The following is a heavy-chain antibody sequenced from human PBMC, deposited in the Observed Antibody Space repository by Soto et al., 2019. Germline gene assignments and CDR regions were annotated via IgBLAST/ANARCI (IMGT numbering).Heavy chain of an antibody. V-gene: IGHV1-18*01. Sequence: QVQLMQSGAEGRRPGTSMRISCTTSGYNFNTYGIIWVRQAPGQGLEWMGWISGYNGYTKYAQNFEDRVTLSTDPSTSTAFLELRNLRSGDTALYFCARDRDYSHTDADIDYWGQGTLVTVSS. J-gene: IGHJ4*02. D-gene: IGHD3-16*01. CDR2: ISGYNGYT. CDR3: ARDRDYSHTDADIDY. CDR1: GYNFNTYG.